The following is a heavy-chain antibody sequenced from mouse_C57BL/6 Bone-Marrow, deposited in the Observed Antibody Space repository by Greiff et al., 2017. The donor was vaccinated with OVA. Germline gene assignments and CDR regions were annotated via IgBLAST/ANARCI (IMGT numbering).Heavy chain of an antibody. CDR1: GYTFTDYS. CDR3: ARREGYYGSSY. J-gene: IGHJ2*01. CDR2: INPNNGGT. Sequence: EVQLQQSGPELVKPGASVKLSCKASGYTFTDYSMNWVKQSPGKSLEWIGDINPNNGGTSYNQKFKGKATLTVDKSSSTAYMELRSLTSEDAAGYYCARREGYYGSSYWGQGTTLTVSS. V-gene: IGHV1-26*01. D-gene: IGHD1-1*01.